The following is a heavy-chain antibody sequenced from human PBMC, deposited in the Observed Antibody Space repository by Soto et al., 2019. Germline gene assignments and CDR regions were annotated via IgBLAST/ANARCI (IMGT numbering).Heavy chain of an antibody. CDR2: INPYTGGT. D-gene: IGHD2-21*02. Sequence: ASVKVSCKASGYTFTGYYVLWVRQAPGQGPECMGWINPYTGGTNYAQKFQGRVTMTRDTSISTAYMELSKLISDDTAVYYCATQFHHCGGDCYRGPYFGMDLWGQGTTVTVSS. J-gene: IGHJ6*02. CDR3: ATQFHHCGGDCYRGPYFGMDL. V-gene: IGHV1-2*02. CDR1: GYTFTGYY.